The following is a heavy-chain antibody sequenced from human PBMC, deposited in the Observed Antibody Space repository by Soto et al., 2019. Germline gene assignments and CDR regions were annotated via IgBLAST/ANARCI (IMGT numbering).Heavy chain of an antibody. D-gene: IGHD6-19*01. CDR3: AKGGRQWLVTSDFNY. V-gene: IGHV3-30*18. CDR1: GFTFSDDS. Sequence: GGSLRLSCAASGFTFSDDSMHWVRQAPGKGLEWVAVVSHDGRNTHYADSVKGRFTISRDSSKNTVSLEMTSLRAEDTAVYYCAKGGRQWLVTSDFNYWGQGALVTVSS. J-gene: IGHJ4*02. CDR2: VSHDGRNT.